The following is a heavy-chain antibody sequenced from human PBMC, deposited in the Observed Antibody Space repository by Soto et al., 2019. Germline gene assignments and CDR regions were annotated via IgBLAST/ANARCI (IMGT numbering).Heavy chain of an antibody. V-gene: IGHV4-39*02. CDR1: GGSISNRNYY. CDR3: ASLQVPGNFDY. J-gene: IGHJ4*02. D-gene: IGHD1-1*01. Sequence: SETLSLTCSASGGSISNRNYYWAWVRQPPGQGLVWIGNIYYDGRTYYHPSFRARLAISVDTSNNHFSLKRATLTAAYSAISYCASLQVPGNFDYWGQGTLVTVSS. CDR2: IYYDGRT.